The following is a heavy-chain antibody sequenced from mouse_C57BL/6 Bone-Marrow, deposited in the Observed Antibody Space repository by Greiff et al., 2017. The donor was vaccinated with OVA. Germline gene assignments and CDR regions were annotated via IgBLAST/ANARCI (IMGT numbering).Heavy chain of an antibody. CDR3: ARSAPEFAY. V-gene: IGHV1-81*01. CDR1: GYTFTSYG. J-gene: IGHJ3*01. CDR2: IYPRSGNT. Sequence: VKLVESGAELARPGASVKLSCKASGYTFTSYGISWVKQRTGQGLEWIGEIYPRSGNTYYNEKFKGKATLTADKSSSTAYMELRSLTSEDSAVYFCARSAPEFAYWGQGTLVTVSA.